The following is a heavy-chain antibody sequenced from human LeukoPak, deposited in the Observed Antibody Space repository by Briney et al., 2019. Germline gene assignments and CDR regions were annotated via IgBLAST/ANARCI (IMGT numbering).Heavy chain of an antibody. CDR3: ARRSGSYQGGAFDI. J-gene: IGHJ3*02. CDR1: GYNFATYW. D-gene: IGHD1-26*01. V-gene: IGHV5-51*01. CDR2: IYPGDSDT. Sequence: GESLKISCKGSGYNFATYWIGWVRQMPGKGLEWMGMIYPGDSDTKYSPSFQGQVTISADKSISTAYLQWSSLKASDTPMYYCARRSGSYQGGAFDIWGLGTMVTVSS.